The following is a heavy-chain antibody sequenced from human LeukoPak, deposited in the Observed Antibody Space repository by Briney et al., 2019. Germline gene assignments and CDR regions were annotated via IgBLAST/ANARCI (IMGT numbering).Heavy chain of an antibody. J-gene: IGHJ4*02. D-gene: IGHD6-19*01. Sequence: GGSLRLSCAASGFTVSSNYMNWVRQAPGKGLEWVSVIYSGGSTYYADSVKGRFTISRDNSKNTLYLQMNCLRAEDTAVYYCARGVRGPSGWYERGYFDYWGQGTLVTVSS. CDR2: IYSGGST. V-gene: IGHV3-53*01. CDR1: GFTVSSNY. CDR3: ARGVRGPSGWYERGYFDY.